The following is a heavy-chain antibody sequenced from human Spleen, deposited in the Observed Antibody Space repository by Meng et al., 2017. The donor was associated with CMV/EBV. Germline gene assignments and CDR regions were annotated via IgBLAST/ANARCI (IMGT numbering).Heavy chain of an antibody. V-gene: IGHV4-31*02. CDR1: GASISSGGYY. CDR2: TYNSGST. D-gene: IGHD1-26*01. J-gene: IGHJ5*02. CDR3: ARDGAELGNWFDP. Sequence: SGASISSGGYYWSWIRQYPGKGLEWIGYTYNSGSTYYNPSLKSRVSISVDTSKNQVFLKLSSVTAADTAVYYCARDGAELGNWFDPWGQGTPVTVSS.